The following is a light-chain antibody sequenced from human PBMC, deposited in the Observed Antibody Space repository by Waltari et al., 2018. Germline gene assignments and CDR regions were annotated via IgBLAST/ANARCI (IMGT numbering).Light chain of an antibody. Sequence: QSALTQPRSMSGSPGQSVTISCTGTSSDVAGYNYVSWYQQLPDKAPKLMIYDVSRRPSGVPDRFSGSKSGNTASLTISGLQADDEGDYYCYSYAGSYTYVFGTGTKVTVL. CDR2: DVS. CDR1: SSDVAGYNY. J-gene: IGLJ1*01. V-gene: IGLV2-11*01. CDR3: YSYAGSYTYV.